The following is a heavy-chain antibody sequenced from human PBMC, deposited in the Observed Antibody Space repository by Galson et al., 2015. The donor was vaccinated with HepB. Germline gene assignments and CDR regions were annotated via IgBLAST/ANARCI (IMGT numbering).Heavy chain of an antibody. CDR3: VANGYYTLEH. J-gene: IGHJ4*02. V-gene: IGHV4-4*02. D-gene: IGHD3-3*01. CDR1: GGSISGTNW. Sequence: ETLSLTCAVSGGSISGTNWWSWVRQPPGKGLEWIGEIYHSGSTNYNPSLKSRITISVDKSKNQLSLQLTSVTAADTAVYYCVANGYYTLEHWGQGTPVTVSS. CDR2: IYHSGST.